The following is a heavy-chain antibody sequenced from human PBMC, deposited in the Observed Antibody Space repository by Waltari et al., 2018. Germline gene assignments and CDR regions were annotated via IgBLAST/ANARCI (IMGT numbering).Heavy chain of an antibody. Sequence: EAQLVQSGGGLVQPGGSLTLSCAASGFTISRFWMTWIRQAPGKGLQWGAHIGPDGSDKYYVDSVKGRFTISRENAENSLLLQMSSLRVEDTALYYCVGWNDPINSWGQGTLVAVSS. CDR1: GFTISRFW. CDR2: IGPDGSDK. D-gene: IGHD1-1*01. J-gene: IGHJ4*02. CDR3: VGWNDPINS. V-gene: IGHV3-7*01.